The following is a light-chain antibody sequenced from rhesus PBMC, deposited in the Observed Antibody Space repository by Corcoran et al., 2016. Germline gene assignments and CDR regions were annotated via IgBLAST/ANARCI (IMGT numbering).Light chain of an antibody. J-gene: IGKJ3*01. CDR3: VQALAFPFT. CDR1: QSHRHSNGNTY. Sequence: EIVMTQTPLSLPITPGEPASISCRSSQSHRHSNGNTYLHWFLQKPGQSPQLLFYGGSTRASGVPDRFSGHGSGTDFKRKISKVESEYVGTYYCVQALAFPFTFCPVTKLDIK. V-gene: IGKV2-72*01. CDR2: GGS.